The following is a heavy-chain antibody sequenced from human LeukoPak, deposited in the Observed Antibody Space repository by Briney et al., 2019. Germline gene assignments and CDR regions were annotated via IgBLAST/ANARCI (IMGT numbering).Heavy chain of an antibody. CDR3: AGQVASSADFDY. CDR2: INPNSGGT. Sequence: ASVKVSCKASGGTFSSYAISWVRQAPGQGLEWMGRINPNSGGTNYAQKFQGGVTMTRDTSISTAYMELSRLRSDDTAVYYCAGQVASSADFDYWGQGTLVTVSS. V-gene: IGHV1-2*06. J-gene: IGHJ4*02. D-gene: IGHD5-12*01. CDR1: GGTFSSYA.